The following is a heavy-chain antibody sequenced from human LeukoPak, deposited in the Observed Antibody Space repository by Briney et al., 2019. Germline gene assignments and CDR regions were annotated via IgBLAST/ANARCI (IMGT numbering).Heavy chain of an antibody. CDR2: IYYSGST. CDR3: ARRLHTSGWLDL. Sequence: SETLSLTCTVSGGSISSYYWSWIRQPPGKGLEWIGYIYYSGSTNYNPSLKSRVTISVDTSKNQLSLQLSSVTASDTAVYYCARRLHTSGWLDLWGQGTLVTASS. CDR1: GGSISSYY. J-gene: IGHJ5*02. D-gene: IGHD6-25*01. V-gene: IGHV4-59*08.